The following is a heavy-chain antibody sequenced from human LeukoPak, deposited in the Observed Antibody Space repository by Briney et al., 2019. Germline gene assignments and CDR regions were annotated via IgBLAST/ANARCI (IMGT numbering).Heavy chain of an antibody. CDR2: IYYSGST. D-gene: IGHD3-10*01. V-gene: IGHV4-61*01. CDR3: ARDVGEDY. CDR1: GGSVSSGSYY. Sequence: SETLFLTCTVSGGSVSSGSYYWSWIRQPPGKGLEWIGYIYYSGSTNYNPSLKSRVTISVDTSKNQFSLKLSSVTAADTAVYYCARDVGEDYWGQGTLVTVSS. J-gene: IGHJ4*02.